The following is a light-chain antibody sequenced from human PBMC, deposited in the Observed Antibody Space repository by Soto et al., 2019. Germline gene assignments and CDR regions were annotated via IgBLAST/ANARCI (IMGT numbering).Light chain of an antibody. CDR2: TNN. CDR3: AAWDDSLXAVV. Sequence: QSVLTQPPSVSGTPGHKVSISCSGSTSNLGGNTVNWYQQLPGTAPKLLIYTNNQRPSGVPDRFSGSKSGTSASLAISGLRSEDEADFYCAAWDDSLXAVVFGGGTKVTVL. J-gene: IGLJ2*01. V-gene: IGLV1-44*01. CDR1: TSNLGGNT.